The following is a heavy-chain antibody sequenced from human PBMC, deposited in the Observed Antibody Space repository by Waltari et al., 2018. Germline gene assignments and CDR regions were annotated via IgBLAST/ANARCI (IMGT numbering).Heavy chain of an antibody. J-gene: IGHJ4*02. Sequence: QVQLQQWGAGLLKPSETLSLTCAVYGGSFSGYYWSWIRQPPGKGLEWIGEINHSGSTNYNPSLKSRVTISVDTSKNQFSLKLSSVTAADTAVYYCARGGIVATFLVRPQYYFDYWGQGTLVTVSS. V-gene: IGHV4-34*01. CDR3: ARGGIVATFLVRPQYYFDY. D-gene: IGHD5-12*01. CDR2: INHSGST. CDR1: GGSFSGYY.